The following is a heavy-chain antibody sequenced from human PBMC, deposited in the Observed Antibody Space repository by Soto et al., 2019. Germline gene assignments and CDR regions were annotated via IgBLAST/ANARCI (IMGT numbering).Heavy chain of an antibody. D-gene: IGHD2-15*01. CDR3: AAVEWWGGRL. Sequence: EVQLLESGGGLVQPGGSLRLSCAASGLTVATSAMSWVRQAPGKGLEWVSAITDNDDSTFYADSVKGRFTISSDSSKNTLYLEIATVGPECTAIYSGAAVEWWGGRLWPQGTTVTVSS. CDR1: GLTVATSA. V-gene: IGHV3-23*01. CDR2: ITDNDDST. J-gene: IGHJ3*01.